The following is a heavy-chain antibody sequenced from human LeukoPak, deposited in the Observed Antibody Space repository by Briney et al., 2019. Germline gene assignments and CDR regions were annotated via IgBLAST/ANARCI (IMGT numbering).Heavy chain of an antibody. CDR1: GFTFTNYG. V-gene: IGHV3-20*04. Sequence: GGSLRLSCAASGFTFTNYGMSWVRPAPGKGLEWVSGINWNGGSTGYADSVKGRFTISRDNAKNSLYLQMNSLRAEDTALYYCARKNDYGGNSDYWGQGTLVTVSS. J-gene: IGHJ4*02. D-gene: IGHD4-23*01. CDR3: ARKNDYGGNSDY. CDR2: INWNGGST.